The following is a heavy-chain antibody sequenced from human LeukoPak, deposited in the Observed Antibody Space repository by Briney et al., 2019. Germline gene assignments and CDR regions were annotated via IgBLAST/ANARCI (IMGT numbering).Heavy chain of an antibody. CDR3: ARSPWVPAARGAFGDY. Sequence: ASVKVSCKASGYAFTGYYMHWVRQAPGQGLEWMGWINPNSGGTNYAQRFQGRVTMTRDTSISTAYMELSRLRSDDTAVYYCARSPWVPAARGAFGDYWGQGTLVTVSS. V-gene: IGHV1-2*02. CDR1: GYAFTGYY. J-gene: IGHJ4*02. D-gene: IGHD2-2*01. CDR2: INPNSGGT.